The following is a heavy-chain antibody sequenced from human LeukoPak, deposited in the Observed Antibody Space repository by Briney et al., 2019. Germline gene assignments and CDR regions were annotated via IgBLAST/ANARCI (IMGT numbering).Heavy chain of an antibody. V-gene: IGHV1-46*01. J-gene: IGHJ4*02. CDR2: INPSGGST. D-gene: IGHD3-22*01. CDR3: ARDALYDSSGYYHHDYFEY. Sequence: GASVKVSCKASGYTFTSYYMHWVRQAPGQGLEWMGIINPSGGSTSYAQKFQGRVTMTRDTSTSTVYMELSSLRSEDTAVYYCARDALYDSSGYYHHDYFEYWGQGTLVTVSS. CDR1: GYTFTSYY.